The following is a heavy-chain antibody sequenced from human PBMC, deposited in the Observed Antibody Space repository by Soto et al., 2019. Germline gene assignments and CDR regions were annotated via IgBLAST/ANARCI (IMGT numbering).Heavy chain of an antibody. CDR1: GFSLSTSGVG. CDR3: AALIEFSSSSYFDY. V-gene: IGHV2-5*02. CDR2: IYWDDDK. Sequence: QITLKESGPTLVKPTQTLTLTCTFSGFSLSTSGVGVGWIRQPPGKALEWLALIYWDDDKRYSPSLKSRLTITKETSKNQVVLTMTNMDPVDTGTYYCAALIEFSSSSYFDYWGQGALVTVSS. J-gene: IGHJ4*02. D-gene: IGHD6-6*01.